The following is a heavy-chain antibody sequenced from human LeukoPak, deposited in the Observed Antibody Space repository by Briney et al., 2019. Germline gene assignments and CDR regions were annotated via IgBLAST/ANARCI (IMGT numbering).Heavy chain of an antibody. CDR2: ISSSGSTI. Sequence: PGGSLRLSCAASGFTFRSYEMNWVRQAPGKGLEWVSYISSSGSTIYYADSVKGRFTISRDNAKNSLYLQMNSLRAEDTAVYYCARLGREGNISRGAFDYWGQGTLVTVSS. D-gene: IGHD3-3*02. CDR3: ARLGREGNISRGAFDY. CDR1: GFTFRSYE. J-gene: IGHJ4*02. V-gene: IGHV3-48*03.